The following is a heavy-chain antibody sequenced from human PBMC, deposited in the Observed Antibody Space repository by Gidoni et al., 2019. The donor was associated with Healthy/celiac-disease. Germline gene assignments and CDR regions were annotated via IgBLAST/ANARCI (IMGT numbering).Heavy chain of an antibody. CDR1: GWSFSGYY. CDR3: ARGRLGTT. Sequence: QVQLQQWGAGLLKPSQTLSLTCAVDGWSFSGYYWSWSRQPPGKGLEWIGEINHSGSTNYNPSLKSRVTISVDTSKNQFSLKLSSVTAADTAVYYCARGRLGTTWGRGTLVTVSS. D-gene: IGHD1-1*01. CDR2: INHSGST. V-gene: IGHV4-34*01. J-gene: IGHJ5*01.